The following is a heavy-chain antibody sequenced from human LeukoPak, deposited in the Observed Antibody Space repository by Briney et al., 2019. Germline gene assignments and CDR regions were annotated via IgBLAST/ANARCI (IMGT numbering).Heavy chain of an antibody. CDR3: AKYGLWWELLKEYYFDY. D-gene: IGHD1-26*01. CDR1: GFTFSTYG. V-gene: IGHV3-23*01. CDR2: ISGSGGST. J-gene: IGHJ4*02. Sequence: PGGSLRLSCAASGFTFSTYGMHWVRQAPGEGLEWVSAISGSGGSTYYADSVKGRFTISRDNSKNTLYLQMNSLRAEDTAVYYCAKYGLWWELLKEYYFDYWGQGTLVTVSS.